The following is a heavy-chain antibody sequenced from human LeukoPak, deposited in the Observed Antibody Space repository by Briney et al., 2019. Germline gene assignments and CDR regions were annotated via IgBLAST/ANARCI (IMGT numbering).Heavy chain of an antibody. CDR2: IYYSGST. Sequence: SETLSLTCSVSGGSISTNDYYWDWIRQPPGMGLEYIGSIYYSGSTYYNPSLKSRVTISVDTSKNQFSLRLSSVTAADTAVYYCARHRGSSSLFDYWGQGTLVTVSS. D-gene: IGHD6-6*01. CDR3: ARHRGSSSLFDY. CDR1: GGSISTNDYY. J-gene: IGHJ4*02. V-gene: IGHV4-39*01.